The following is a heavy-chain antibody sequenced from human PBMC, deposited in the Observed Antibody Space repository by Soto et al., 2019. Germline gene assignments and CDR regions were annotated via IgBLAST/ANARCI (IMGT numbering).Heavy chain of an antibody. V-gene: IGHV4-4*07. Sequence: QVQLQESGPGLVKPSETLSLTCTVSGGSISSYYWSWIRQPAGKGLEWIGRIYTSGSTNYNPSLTSRATMSVDTSKNQFALKLSSVTAADTAVYYGARGSSWYNWFDPWGQGTLVTVSS. D-gene: IGHD6-13*01. CDR2: IYTSGST. CDR3: ARGSSWYNWFDP. J-gene: IGHJ5*02. CDR1: GGSISSYY.